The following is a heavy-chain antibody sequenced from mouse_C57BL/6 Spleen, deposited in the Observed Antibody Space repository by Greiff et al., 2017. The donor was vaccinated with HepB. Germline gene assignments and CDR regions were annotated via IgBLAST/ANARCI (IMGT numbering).Heavy chain of an antibody. CDR1: GYTFTSYW. CDR3: ARWVTTVVAWAMDY. Sequence: QVQLQQPGAELVKPGASVKLSCKASGYTFTSYWMHWVKQRPGQGLEWIGMIHPNSGSTNYNENFKSKATLTVDKSSSTAYMQLSSLTSEDSAVYYCARWVTTVVAWAMDYWGQGTSVTVSS. CDR2: IHPNSGST. V-gene: IGHV1-64*01. D-gene: IGHD1-1*01. J-gene: IGHJ4*01.